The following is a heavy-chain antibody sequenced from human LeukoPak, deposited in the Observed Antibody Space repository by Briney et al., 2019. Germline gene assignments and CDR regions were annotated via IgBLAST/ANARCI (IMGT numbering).Heavy chain of an antibody. D-gene: IGHD5-18*01. V-gene: IGHV3-23*01. J-gene: IGHJ4*02. CDR1: GFTFSDYY. Sequence: PGGSLRLSCAAFGFTFSDYYVTWIRQAPGKGLEWVSAISGSGGSTYYADSVKGRFTISRDNSKDTLYLQMNSLRAEDTAVYYCAKDRKDVDTAMVLGYWGQGTLVTVSS. CDR3: AKDRKDVDTAMVLGY. CDR2: ISGSGGST.